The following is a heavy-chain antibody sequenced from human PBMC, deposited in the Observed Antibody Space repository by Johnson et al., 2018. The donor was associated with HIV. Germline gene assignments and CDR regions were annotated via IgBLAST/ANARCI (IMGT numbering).Heavy chain of an antibody. J-gene: IGHJ3*02. CDR3: ARDGGGGALDI. V-gene: IGHV3-53*01. D-gene: IGHD3-16*01. CDR2: IYSGGST. Sequence: VQLVESGGGLIQPGGSLRLSCAASGFTVSSNYMSWVRQSPGKGLEWVSVIYSGGSTYYADSVRGRFTISRDNAKISLYLQMNSLRAEDTAVYYCARDGGGGALDIWGQGTMVIVSS. CDR1: GFTVSSNY.